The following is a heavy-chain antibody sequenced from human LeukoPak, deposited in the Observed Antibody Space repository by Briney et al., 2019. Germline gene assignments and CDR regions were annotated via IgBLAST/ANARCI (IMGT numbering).Heavy chain of an antibody. D-gene: IGHD6-13*01. Sequence: PSETLSLTCTVSGGSISSYYWSWIRQPPGKGLEWIGYIYYSGSTTYNPSLRSRVTISVDTSKNQFSLKLSSVTAADTAVYYCARMTAAWGMDAWGQGTTVTVSS. CDR1: GGSISSYY. CDR2: IYYSGST. J-gene: IGHJ6*02. CDR3: ARMTAAWGMDA. V-gene: IGHV4-59*08.